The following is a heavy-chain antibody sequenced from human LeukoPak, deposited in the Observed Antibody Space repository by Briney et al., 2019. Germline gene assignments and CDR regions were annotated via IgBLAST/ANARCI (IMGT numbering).Heavy chain of an antibody. J-gene: IGHJ5*02. CDR1: GGTFSSYA. CDR2: IIPILGTA. CDR3: AWATYYDFWSGYRYNWFDP. Sequence: SVKVSCKASGGTFSSYAISWVRQAPGQGLEWMGVIIPILGTANYAQKFQGRVTITADESTSTAYMELSSLRSEDTAVYYCAWATYYDFWSGYRYNWFDPWGQGTLVTVSS. V-gene: IGHV1-69*13. D-gene: IGHD3-3*01.